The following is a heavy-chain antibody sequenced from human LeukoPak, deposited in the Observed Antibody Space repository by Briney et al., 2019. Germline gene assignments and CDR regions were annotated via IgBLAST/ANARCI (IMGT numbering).Heavy chain of an antibody. CDR1: GFIFSSYE. D-gene: IGHD3-16*01. Sequence: QPGGSLRLSCAASGFIFSSYEMNWVRQAPGKGLEWVSYISGSGSTRYYADSVKGRFTISRDNAKNSLFLQMNSLRAEDTAVYYCARGDDAGHYWGQGTLVTVSS. V-gene: IGHV3-48*03. J-gene: IGHJ4*02. CDR2: ISGSGSTR. CDR3: ARGDDAGHY.